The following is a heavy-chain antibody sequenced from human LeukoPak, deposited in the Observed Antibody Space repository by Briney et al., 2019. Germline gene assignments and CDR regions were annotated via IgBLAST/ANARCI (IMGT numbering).Heavy chain of an antibody. D-gene: IGHD2-21*02. J-gene: IGHJ3*02. CDR3: ATLGEHIVVVTYAFDI. CDR1: GFTFDDYA. Sequence: GGSLRLSCAASGFTFDDYAMHWVRQAPGKGLEWVSGISWNSGSIGYADSVKGRFTISRDNAKNSLYLQMNSLRAEDTALYYCATLGEHIVVVTYAFDIWGQGTMVTVSS. CDR2: ISWNSGSI. V-gene: IGHV3-9*01.